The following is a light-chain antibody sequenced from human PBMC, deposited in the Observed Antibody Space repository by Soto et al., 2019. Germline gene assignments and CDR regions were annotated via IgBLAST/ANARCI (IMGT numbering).Light chain of an antibody. CDR1: QDIINS. Sequence: DVQMTQSPSSLSASVGDRVTITCQASQDIINSLNWYQQKPRRAPKLLISDASNLETGVPSRFSGSGSATTFTFTISDLQPEDIGEYYCQQHNNLPFTFGGGTKVEIK. J-gene: IGKJ4*01. V-gene: IGKV1-33*01. CDR3: QQHNNLPFT. CDR2: DAS.